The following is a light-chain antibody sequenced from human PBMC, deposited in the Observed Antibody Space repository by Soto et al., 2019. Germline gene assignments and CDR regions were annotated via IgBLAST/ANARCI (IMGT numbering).Light chain of an antibody. CDR1: QSVSSY. J-gene: IGKJ1*01. Sequence: EIVLTQSPATLSFSPGERATLSCRASQSVSSYLAWYQQKPGQAPRLLIYGASTRATGIPARFSGSGSGTEFTLTISSLQSEDFAVHYCQQYNNWLQTFGQGIKVQIX. CDR2: GAS. V-gene: IGKV3-15*01. CDR3: QQYNNWLQT.